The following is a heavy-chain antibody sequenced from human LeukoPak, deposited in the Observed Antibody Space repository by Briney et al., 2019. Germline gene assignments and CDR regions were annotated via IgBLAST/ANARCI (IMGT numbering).Heavy chain of an antibody. CDR1: GYSISSGYY. D-gene: IGHD2-2*02. CDR2: IYHSGST. Sequence: SETLSLTCTVSGYSISSGYYWGWIRQPPGKGLEWIGSIYHSGSTYYNPSLKSRVTISVDTSKNQFSLKLSSVTAADTAVYYCARDTSEEYQLLYNWFDPWAQGALVTVSS. J-gene: IGHJ5*02. V-gene: IGHV4-38-2*02. CDR3: ARDTSEEYQLLYNWFDP.